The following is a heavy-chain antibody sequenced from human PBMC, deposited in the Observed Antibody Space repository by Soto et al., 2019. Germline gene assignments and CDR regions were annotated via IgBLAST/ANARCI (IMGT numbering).Heavy chain of an antibody. V-gene: IGHV1-2*04. Sequence: QVQLVQSGAEVKKPGASVKVSCKASGYTFTGYYMHWVRQAPGQGLEWMGWINPNSGGTNYAQKFQGWVTMTRDTSISTGSMELRRLRSDDKAVYYGARDGCPSRSWYDSYYGMDVWGQGTTVTVSS. D-gene: IGHD6-13*01. J-gene: IGHJ6*02. CDR2: INPNSGGT. CDR1: GYTFTGYY. CDR3: ARDGCPSRSWYDSYYGMDV.